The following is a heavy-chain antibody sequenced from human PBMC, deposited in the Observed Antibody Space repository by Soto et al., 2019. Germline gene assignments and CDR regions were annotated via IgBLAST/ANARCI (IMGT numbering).Heavy chain of an antibody. CDR1: GFSLSTYG. J-gene: IGHJ5*02. Sequence: GILRLSFAPSGFSLSTYGMHRVRQAPGKELEWVAVISNDGSNKYYVDSGKGRFTISRDNSKNTLYLQMNRLRGEDTAVYYCAKATTSSGYSSCFDAWGQGTLVTVSS. CDR2: ISNDGSNK. V-gene: IGHV3-30*18. D-gene: IGHD3-22*01. CDR3: AKATTSSGYSSCFDA.